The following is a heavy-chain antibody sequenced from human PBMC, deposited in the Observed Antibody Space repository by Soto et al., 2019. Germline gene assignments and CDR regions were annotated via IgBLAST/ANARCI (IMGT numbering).Heavy chain of an antibody. CDR1: GFTFSSYA. D-gene: IGHD3-22*01. CDR2: ISYDGSNK. J-gene: IGHJ4*02. CDR3: ARDSLDYYDSSPPDY. Sequence: PGGSLRLSCAASGFTFSSYAMHWVRQAPGKGLEWVAVISYDGSNKYYADSVKGRFTISRDNSKNTLYLQMNSLRAEDTAVYYCARDSLDYYDSSPPDYWGQGTLVTVSS. V-gene: IGHV3-30-3*01.